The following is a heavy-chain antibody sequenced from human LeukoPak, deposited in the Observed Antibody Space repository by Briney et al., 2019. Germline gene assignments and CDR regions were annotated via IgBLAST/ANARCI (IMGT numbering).Heavy chain of an antibody. CDR3: ARHGTFLVVGATTGSFDY. V-gene: IGHV4-59*01. D-gene: IGHD1-26*01. CDR2: MYYNGRTKYNPT. J-gene: IGHJ4*02. CDR1: GGSITGYY. Sequence: SETLSLTCTVSGGSITGYYWSWIRQPPGKGLEWIGYMYYNGRTKYNPTNYNPSLKSRVTISVDTSKNQFSLKLSSVTAADTAVYYCARHGTFLVVGATTGSFDYWGQGTLVTVSS.